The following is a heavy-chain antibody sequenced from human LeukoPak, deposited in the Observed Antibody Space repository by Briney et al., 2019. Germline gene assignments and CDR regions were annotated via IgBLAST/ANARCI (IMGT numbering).Heavy chain of an antibody. J-gene: IGHJ4*02. CDR3: ARGFGDWGFGELFPTF. Sequence: PGGSLRLSCAASGFTFSSYSMNWVRQAPGKGLEWVSYISSSGSTIYYADSVKGRFTISRDNAKNSLYLQMNSLRAEDTAVYYCARGFGDWGFGELFPTFWGQGTLVTVSS. D-gene: IGHD3-10*01. V-gene: IGHV3-48*04. CDR2: ISSSGSTI. CDR1: GFTFSSYS.